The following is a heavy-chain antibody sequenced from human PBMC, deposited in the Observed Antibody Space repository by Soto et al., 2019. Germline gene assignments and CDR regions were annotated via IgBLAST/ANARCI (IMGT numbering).Heavy chain of an antibody. CDR1: GFTFSTYA. Sequence: EVQLLESGGGLVQPGGSLRLSCATSGFTFSTYAMSWVRQAPGKGLEWVSGISGSGGTTYYADSVKGRFIISRDNSKKTVYLQMNSLRAEDTAVYYCAKGGLLTGVAYFDYWGQGTLVTVSS. V-gene: IGHV3-23*01. J-gene: IGHJ4*02. CDR2: ISGSGGTT. CDR3: AKGGLLTGVAYFDY. D-gene: IGHD7-27*01.